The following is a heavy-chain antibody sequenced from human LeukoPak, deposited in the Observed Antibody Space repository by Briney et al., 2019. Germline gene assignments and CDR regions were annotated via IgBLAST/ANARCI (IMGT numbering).Heavy chain of an antibody. CDR3: ARGGPGYYLDY. CDR2: IRGDESRL. V-gene: IGHV3-7*01. CDR1: GFSIRTFW. J-gene: IGHJ4*02. Sequence: GGSLRLSCVASGFSIRTFWMTWVRQAPGKGLEWVANIRGDESRLYYVDSVKGRFTISRENAKNSLYLQMNILKAGDTAVYYCARGGPGYYLDYWGQGTLVTVSP.